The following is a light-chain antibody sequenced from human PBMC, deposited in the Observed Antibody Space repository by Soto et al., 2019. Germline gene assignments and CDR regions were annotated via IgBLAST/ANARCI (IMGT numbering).Light chain of an antibody. CDR3: SSYTSSSTLV. J-gene: IGLJ1*01. CDR2: EVS. CDR1: SSEVGGYNY. Sequence: QSALTQPASVSGSPGQSITISCTGTSSEVGGYNYVSWYQQHPGKAPKLMIYEVSNRPSGVSNHFSGSKSANTASLTISELQAEDEADYYCSSYTSSSTLVFGTGTKVTVL. V-gene: IGLV2-14*01.